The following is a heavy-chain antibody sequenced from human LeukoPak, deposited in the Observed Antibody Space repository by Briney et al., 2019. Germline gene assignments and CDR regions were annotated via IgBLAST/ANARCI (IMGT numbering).Heavy chain of an antibody. CDR2: IYYSGST. Sequence: PSQTLSLTCTVSGGSISSGAYYWSRIRQHPGKGLEWIGYIYYSGSTYYSPSLKSRVTISADTSKNQFSLKLSSVTAADTAVYYCARGRVNWFDPWGQGTLVTVSS. CDR3: ARGRVNWFDP. CDR1: GGSISSGAYY. V-gene: IGHV4-31*03. D-gene: IGHD3-3*01. J-gene: IGHJ5*02.